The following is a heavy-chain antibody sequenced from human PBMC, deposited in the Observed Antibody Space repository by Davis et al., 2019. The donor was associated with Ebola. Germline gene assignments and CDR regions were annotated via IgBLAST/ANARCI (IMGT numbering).Heavy chain of an antibody. D-gene: IGHD6-13*01. V-gene: IGHV3-23*01. CDR3: AKPAAAGYYFDF. J-gene: IGHJ4*02. CDR1: GFTFSNYA. Sequence: PGGSLRLSCAGPGFTFSNYAMTWIRQAPGKGLEWVSVVTSGESTYYADSVRGRFTISRDNSKNTLYLQMNSLRTEDTAVYFCAKPAAAGYYFDFWGQGTLVTVSS. CDR2: VTSGEST.